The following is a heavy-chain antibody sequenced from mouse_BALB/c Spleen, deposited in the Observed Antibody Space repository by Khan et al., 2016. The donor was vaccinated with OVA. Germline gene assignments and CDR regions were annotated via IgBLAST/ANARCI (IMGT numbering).Heavy chain of an antibody. V-gene: IGHV1-4*01. CDR1: GYTFTSYT. Sequence: QIQLVQSVAELARPGASVKMSCKASGYTFTSYTIHWIKLRPGQGLEWIGYINPSNGYTNYNQKFRDKATLTADKSSTTAYMQLSSLTSDDSAVYNCVRDGAYHRNDGWFAYWGQGTLVTVSA. J-gene: IGHJ3*01. CDR2: INPSNGYT. CDR3: VRDGAYHRNDGWFAY. D-gene: IGHD2-14*01.